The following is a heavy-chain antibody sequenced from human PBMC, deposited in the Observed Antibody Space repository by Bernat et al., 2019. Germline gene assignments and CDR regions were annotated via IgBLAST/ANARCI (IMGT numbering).Heavy chain of an antibody. CDR3: AKDGQLTPYFYSYLDV. CDR1: GFTFSSYW. V-gene: IGHV3-74*01. Sequence: EVQLVESGGGLVQPGGSLRLSCAASGFTFSSYWMHWVRQAPGKGLVWLSRINSDGSVTAYADSVKGRFTISRDNAKNTLYLQMNSLRAEDTAVDYCAKDGQLTPYFYSYLDVWGRVTTVTVSS. CDR2: INSDGSVT. J-gene: IGHJ6*03. D-gene: IGHD3-10*01.